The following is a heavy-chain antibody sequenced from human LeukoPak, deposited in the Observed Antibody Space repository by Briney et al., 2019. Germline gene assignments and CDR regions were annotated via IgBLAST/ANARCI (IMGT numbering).Heavy chain of an antibody. J-gene: IGHJ6*02. CDR3: ARKISQVDV. Sequence: PSDTLSLTCTVSGGSISTYYWSWIRQPPGKGLEWIGYIHYSGNTNYNRSLRSRVTISLDTSKNQFSLKLTSVTAADMAVYYCARKISQVDVWGQGTTVTVSS. V-gene: IGHV4-59*07. CDR1: GGSISTYY. CDR2: IHYSGNT.